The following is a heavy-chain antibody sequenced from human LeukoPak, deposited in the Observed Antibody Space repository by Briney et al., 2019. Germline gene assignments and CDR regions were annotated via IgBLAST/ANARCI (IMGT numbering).Heavy chain of an antibody. Sequence: PSQTLSLTCAVSGGSISSGGYSWGWIRQPPGKGLEWIGSIYHSGSTYYNPSLKSRVTISVDTSKNHFSLKLSSVTAADTALYFCARDKSASGRALDYWGQGTLVTVSS. CDR3: ARDKSASGRALDY. CDR1: GGSISSGGYS. D-gene: IGHD3-10*01. J-gene: IGHJ4*02. V-gene: IGHV4-30-2*03. CDR2: IYHSGST.